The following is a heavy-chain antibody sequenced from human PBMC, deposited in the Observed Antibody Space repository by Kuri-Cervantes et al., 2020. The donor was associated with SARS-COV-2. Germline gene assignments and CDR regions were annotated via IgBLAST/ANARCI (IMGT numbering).Heavy chain of an antibody. Sequence: SETLSLTCDISGESISSNSAAWNWIRQSPSRGLEWLGRTYYKSQWYADYSASVKSRIIITSDTSKNQFSLQLNSVTPEDSAVYYCAREQISLIVVESVTFGIWGQGTMVTVSS. J-gene: IGHJ3*02. CDR3: AREQISLIVVESVTFGI. CDR2: TYYKSQWYA. V-gene: IGHV6-1*01. D-gene: IGHD3-22*01. CDR1: GESISSNSAA.